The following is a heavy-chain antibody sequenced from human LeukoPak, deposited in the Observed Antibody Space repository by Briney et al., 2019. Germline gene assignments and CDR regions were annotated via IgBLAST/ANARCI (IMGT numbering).Heavy chain of an antibody. CDR2: IYYTGTT. Sequence: SETLSLTCTVGGGSLSGHYWGWIRQPPGKGLELVGHIYYTGTTFYNPSLNSRVTITLDTSRNQFSLRLTSVIAADTAVYYCARAGYYYDSSGYLDYWGQGTLVTVSS. CDR1: GGSLSGHY. CDR3: ARAGYYYDSSGYLDY. D-gene: IGHD3-22*01. V-gene: IGHV4-59*11. J-gene: IGHJ4*02.